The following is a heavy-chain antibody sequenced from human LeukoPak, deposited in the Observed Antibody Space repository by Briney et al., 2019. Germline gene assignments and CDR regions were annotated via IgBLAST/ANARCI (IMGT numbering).Heavy chain of an antibody. Sequence: PSETLSLTCTVSGGSISSSSYYWSWIRQHAGKGLEWIGRIYTSGSTNYNSSLKSRVTISVDTSKNQFSLKLSSVTAADTAVYYCARGTPLSGGSYYFEYWGQGALVTVSS. CDR3: ARGTPLSGGSYYFEY. CDR1: GGSISSSSYY. V-gene: IGHV4-61*02. CDR2: IYTSGST. J-gene: IGHJ4*02. D-gene: IGHD2/OR15-2a*01.